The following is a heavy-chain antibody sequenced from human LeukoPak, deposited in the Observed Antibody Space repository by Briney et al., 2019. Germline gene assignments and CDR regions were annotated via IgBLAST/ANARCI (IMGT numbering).Heavy chain of an antibody. CDR2: ISGSGGST. D-gene: IGHD5-18*01. J-gene: IGHJ4*02. CDR3: AKEGLKQLWLNY. Sequence: GGSLRLSCAASRFTFSSYAMSWVRQAPGKGLEWVSTISGSGGSTYYADSVKGRFTISRDNSKNTLYLQMNSLRAEDTAVYYCAKEGLKQLWLNYWGQGTLVTVSS. V-gene: IGHV3-23*01. CDR1: RFTFSSYA.